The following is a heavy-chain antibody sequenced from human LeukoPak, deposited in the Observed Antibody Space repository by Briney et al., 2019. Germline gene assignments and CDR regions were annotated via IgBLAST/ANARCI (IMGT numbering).Heavy chain of an antibody. CDR2: ISYDGSNK. Sequence: PGGSLRLSCAASGFTFSSYAIHWVRQAPGKGLEWVAVISYDGSNKYYADSVKGRFTISRDNAKNSLYLQMNSLRVEDTAVYYCARGYCSGGSCYSGDAFDIWGQGTMVTVSS. CDR3: ARGYCSGGSCYSGDAFDI. CDR1: GFTFSSYA. V-gene: IGHV3-30*04. D-gene: IGHD2-15*01. J-gene: IGHJ3*02.